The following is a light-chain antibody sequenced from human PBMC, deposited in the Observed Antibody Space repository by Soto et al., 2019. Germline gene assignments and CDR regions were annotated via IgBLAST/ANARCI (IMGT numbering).Light chain of an antibody. J-gene: IGKJ1*01. CDR1: QSISIY. CDR2: DAS. CDR3: QQYNSYWGT. V-gene: IGKV1-5*01. Sequence: DIQMTQSPCTLCTSVGARGTITCRASQSISIYLAWYQQKQGKAPKLLIYDASSLESGVPSRFSGSGSGTEFTLTISRLQPDDFATYYCQQYNSYWGTFGQGTKVDIK.